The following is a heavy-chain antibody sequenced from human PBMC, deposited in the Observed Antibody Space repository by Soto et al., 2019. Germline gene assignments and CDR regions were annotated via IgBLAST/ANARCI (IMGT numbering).Heavy chain of an antibody. Sequence: HGESLKISCKGSGYSFTSYWIGWVRQMPGKGLEWMGIIYPGDSDTRYSPSFQGQVTISADKSISTAYLQWSSLKASDTAMYYCARQYYGSGSYSSYYYYGMDVWGQGTTVTVSS. D-gene: IGHD3-10*01. J-gene: IGHJ6*02. CDR3: ARQYYGSGSYSSYYYYGMDV. CDR1: GYSFTSYW. V-gene: IGHV5-51*01. CDR2: IYPGDSDT.